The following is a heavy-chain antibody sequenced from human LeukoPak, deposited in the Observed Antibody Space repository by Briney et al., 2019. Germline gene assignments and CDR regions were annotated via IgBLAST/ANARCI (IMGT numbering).Heavy chain of an antibody. J-gene: IGHJ4*02. CDR3: AKGVGSTGSYFDY. D-gene: IGHD2-2*01. CDR1: GFTFSTYG. V-gene: IGHV3-30*18. CDR2: VSHDGSNK. Sequence: GGSLRLTCAASGFTFSTYGMHWVRQAPGKGLEWVAVVSHDGSNKYYADSVKGRFIISRDDSKSTLYLEMNSLRTEDTAVYYCAKGVGSTGSYFDYWGQGTLVTVSS.